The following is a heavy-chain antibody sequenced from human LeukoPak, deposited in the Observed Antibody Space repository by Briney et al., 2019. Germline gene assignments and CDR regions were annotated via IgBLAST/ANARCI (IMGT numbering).Heavy chain of an antibody. V-gene: IGHV1-69*05. CDR1: GGTFSSYA. J-gene: IGHJ3*02. CDR2: IIPIFGTA. CDR3: ASSGRTAIGAFDI. D-gene: IGHD2-21*02. Sequence: SVKVSCKASGGTFSSYAISWVRQAPGQGLEWMGGIIPIFGTASYAQKFQGRVTITTDESTSTAYMELSSLRSEDTAVYYCASSGRTAIGAFDIWGQGTMVTVSS.